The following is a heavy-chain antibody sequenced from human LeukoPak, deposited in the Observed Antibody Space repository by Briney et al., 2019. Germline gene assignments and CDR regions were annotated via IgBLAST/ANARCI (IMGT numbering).Heavy chain of an antibody. V-gene: IGHV4-59*11. CDR3: ARLKATVSIHAYFDS. Sequence: PSETLSLTCTVSGASTSTHYWSWIRQPPGKGLEWIGYIFYTGSTNYNPSLKSRVSISSDTSKNQFSLELSSVTAADTAVYYCARLKATVSIHAYFDSWGQGTLVTVSS. J-gene: IGHJ4*02. CDR1: GASTSTHY. CDR2: IFYTGST. D-gene: IGHD4-17*01.